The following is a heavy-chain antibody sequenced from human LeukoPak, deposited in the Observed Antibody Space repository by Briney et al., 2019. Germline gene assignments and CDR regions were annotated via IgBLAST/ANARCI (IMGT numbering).Heavy chain of an antibody. CDR3: ARVGSISAAGTSDY. CDR1: GFTFRDYY. J-gene: IGHJ4*02. CDR2: ISSSSSHT. Sequence: GGSLRLSCAASGFTFRDYYSSWFRQAPGKGLEWVSYISSSSSHTTYADSVKGRFTISRDNARNSLSLQVNSLRADDTAVYYCARVGSISAAGTSDYWGQGTLVTVSS. D-gene: IGHD6-13*01. V-gene: IGHV3-11*06.